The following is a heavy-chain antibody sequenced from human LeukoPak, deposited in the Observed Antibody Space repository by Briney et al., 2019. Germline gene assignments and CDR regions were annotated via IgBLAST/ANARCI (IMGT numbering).Heavy chain of an antibody. CDR2: IRNEVDGATT. D-gene: IGHD2-21*01. CDR3: ATDRLFHNY. J-gene: IGHJ4*02. Sequence: GGSLRLSCAASGFTFKDAWMAWVRQAPGKGLEWIGRIRNEVDGATTSNATSVKGRFNISRDDSRNTLYLQMQSLKSEDTALYYCATDRLFHNYWGQGTLVTVSS. CDR1: GFTFKDAW. V-gene: IGHV3-15*01.